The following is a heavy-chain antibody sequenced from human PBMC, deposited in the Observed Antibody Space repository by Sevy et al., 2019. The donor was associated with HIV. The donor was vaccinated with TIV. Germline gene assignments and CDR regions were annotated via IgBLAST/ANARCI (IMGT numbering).Heavy chain of an antibody. CDR2: ITGGSSYI. J-gene: IGHJ6*02. CDR1: GFTFSSYT. CDR3: ARGPRIAVAATYYYYYGMDV. D-gene: IGHD6-19*01. V-gene: IGHV3-21*04. Sequence: GGSLRLSCAASGFTFSSYTMNWVRQAPGKGLEWVSSITGGSSYIYYADSVKGRFTISRDNAKNSLYLQMNSLRAEDTAVYYCARGPRIAVAATYYYYYGMDVWGQGTTVTVSS.